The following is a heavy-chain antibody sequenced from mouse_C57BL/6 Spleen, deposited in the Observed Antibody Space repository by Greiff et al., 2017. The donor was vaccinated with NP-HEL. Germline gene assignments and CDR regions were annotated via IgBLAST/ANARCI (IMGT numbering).Heavy chain of an antibody. CDR3: ARRNGYGDYAMDY. Sequence: VHVKQSGAELVKPGASVKLSCTASGFNITDYYMHWVKQRTEQGLEWIGRIDPEDGETKYAPKFQGKATITADTSSNTAYLQLSSLTSEDTAVYYCARRNGYGDYAMDYWGQGTSVTVSS. D-gene: IGHD2-2*01. J-gene: IGHJ4*01. CDR1: GFNITDYY. V-gene: IGHV14-2*01. CDR2: IDPEDGET.